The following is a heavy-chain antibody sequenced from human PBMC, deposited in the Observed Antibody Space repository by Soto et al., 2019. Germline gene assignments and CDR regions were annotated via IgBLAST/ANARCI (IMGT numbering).Heavy chain of an antibody. J-gene: IGHJ4*02. D-gene: IGHD6-6*01. Sequence: QVQLVESGGGVVQPGRSLRLSCAASGFTFSSYAMHWVRQAPGKGLEWVAVISYDGSNKYYADSVKGRFTISRDNSKNTLYLQMSSLRAEDTAVYYCARDGPSSSSDYWGQGTLVTVSS. CDR2: ISYDGSNK. V-gene: IGHV3-30-3*01. CDR3: ARDGPSSSSDY. CDR1: GFTFSSYA.